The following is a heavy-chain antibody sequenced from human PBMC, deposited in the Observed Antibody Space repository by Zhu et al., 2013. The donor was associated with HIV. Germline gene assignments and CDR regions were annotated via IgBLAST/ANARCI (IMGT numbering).Heavy chain of an antibody. CDR3: ARVDRDLQSCDY. CDR2: IYYSGST. Sequence: VQLQESGPGLVKPSETLSLTCTVSGGSISSSSYYWGWIRQPPGKGLEWIGSIYYSGSTYYNPSLKSRVTISVDTSKNQFSLKLSSVTAADTAVYYCARVDRDLQSCDYWGQGTLVTVSS. V-gene: IGHV4-39*07. J-gene: IGHJ4*02. CDR1: GGSISSSSYY. D-gene: IGHD2-2*03.